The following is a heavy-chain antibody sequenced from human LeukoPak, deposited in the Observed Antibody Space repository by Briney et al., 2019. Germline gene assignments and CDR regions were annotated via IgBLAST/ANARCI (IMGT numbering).Heavy chain of an antibody. CDR2: MNPNSGNT. CDR3: ARVSWFPGTSYYYMDV. Sequence: ASVKVSCKASRYTFTSYDINWVRQATGQGLEWMGWMNPNSGNTGYAQKFQGRVTMTRNTSISTAYMELSSLRSEDTAVYYCARVSWFPGTSYYYMDVWGKGTTVTVSS. J-gene: IGHJ6*03. D-gene: IGHD1-1*01. V-gene: IGHV1-8*01. CDR1: RYTFTSYD.